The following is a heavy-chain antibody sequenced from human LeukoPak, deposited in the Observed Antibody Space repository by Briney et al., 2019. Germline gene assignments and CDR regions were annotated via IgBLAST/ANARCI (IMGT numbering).Heavy chain of an antibody. Sequence: GGSLRLSCAASGFTFSSYAMSWVRQAPGKGLEWVSVISGSGGSTYYADSVKGRFTISRDNSKNTLYLQMNSLRAEDTAVYYCAKGPRYSGSYPPDYWGQGTLVTVPS. J-gene: IGHJ4*02. CDR1: GFTFSSYA. V-gene: IGHV3-23*01. CDR2: ISGSGGST. D-gene: IGHD1-26*01. CDR3: AKGPRYSGSYPPDY.